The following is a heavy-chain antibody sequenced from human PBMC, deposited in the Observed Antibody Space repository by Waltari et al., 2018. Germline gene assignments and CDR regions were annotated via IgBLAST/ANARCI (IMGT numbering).Heavy chain of an antibody. Sequence: QVQLVQSGAEVTKPGASVKVSCKASGYTFTSYYMHWVRPAPGQGPEWMGIINPSGGSTSYAQKFQGRVTMTRDTSTSTVYMELSSLRSEDTAVYYCARGGDCDSTSCYGDYYGMDVWGQGTTVTVSS. CDR1: GYTFTSYY. V-gene: IGHV1-46*01. D-gene: IGHD2-2*01. CDR2: INPSGGST. J-gene: IGHJ6*02. CDR3: ARGGDCDSTSCYGDYYGMDV.